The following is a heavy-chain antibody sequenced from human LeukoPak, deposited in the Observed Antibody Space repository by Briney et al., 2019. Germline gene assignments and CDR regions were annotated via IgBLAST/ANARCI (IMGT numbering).Heavy chain of an antibody. Sequence: SETLTLTCTVSGVSISSSSYYWGWIRQPPGKGLEWIGSIYYSGSAYYNPSLKSRVTISVDTSKNQFSLKLSSVTAADTAVYYCARHSYFDYWGQGTLVTVSS. CDR1: GVSISSSSYY. CDR3: ARHSYFDY. J-gene: IGHJ4*02. V-gene: IGHV4-39*01. CDR2: IYYSGSA.